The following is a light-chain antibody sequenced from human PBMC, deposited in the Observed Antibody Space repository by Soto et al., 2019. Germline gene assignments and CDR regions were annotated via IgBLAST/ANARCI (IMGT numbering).Light chain of an antibody. J-gene: IGKJ1*01. V-gene: IGKV3-20*01. Sequence: EIVLTQSPGTLSLSPGERASLSCRASQSVSSNYLAWYQQRPGQAPRLLIYGASSRATGIPDRFSGSGSGTDFTLTISRLEPEDFSVYFCQKYGSSPRTFGQGTKVESK. CDR3: QKYGSSPRT. CDR2: GAS. CDR1: QSVSSNY.